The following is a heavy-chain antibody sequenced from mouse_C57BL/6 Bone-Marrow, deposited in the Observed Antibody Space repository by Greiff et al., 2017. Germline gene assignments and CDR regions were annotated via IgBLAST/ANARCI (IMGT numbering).Heavy chain of an antibody. D-gene: IGHD2-4*01. Sequence: VQLQQPGAELVKPGASVKLSCKASGYTFPSYWMHWVKQRPGRGLEWIGRIDPNSGGTKYNERFKSKATLTVDKPSSTAYMQLSSLTSEDSAVYDCAREGLYDYDGVWFADWGQGTLVTVSA. J-gene: IGHJ3*01. CDR1: GYTFPSYW. V-gene: IGHV1-72*01. CDR2: IDPNSGGT. CDR3: AREGLYDYDGVWFAD.